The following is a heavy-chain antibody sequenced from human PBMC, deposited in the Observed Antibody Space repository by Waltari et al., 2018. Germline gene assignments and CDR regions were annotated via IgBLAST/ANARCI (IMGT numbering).Heavy chain of an antibody. CDR2: IYSGGST. Sequence: EVQLVEYGGGLIQPGGSLRLSCAASGFIVSSHYMSWARQAPGRGLEWVSLIYSGGSTYYADAVKGRFTISRDNSKKTLYLQMDSLSVEDTAVYYCARWQQWPVRAFDYWGQGTLVTVSS. CDR3: ARWQQWPVRAFDY. CDR1: GFIVSSHY. J-gene: IGHJ4*02. V-gene: IGHV3-53*01. D-gene: IGHD6-19*01.